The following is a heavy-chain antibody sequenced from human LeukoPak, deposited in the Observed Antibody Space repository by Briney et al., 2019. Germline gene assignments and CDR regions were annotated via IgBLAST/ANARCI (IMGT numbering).Heavy chain of an antibody. V-gene: IGHV4-59*08. J-gene: IGHJ4*02. CDR1: GGSISSYY. CDR3: ARHEGPFRDSSSSGQFDY. D-gene: IGHD6-6*01. CDR2: IYYSGST. Sequence: SETLSLTCTVSGGSISSYYWSWIRQPPGKGLEWIGYIYYSGSTNYNPSLKSRVTISVDTSKNQFSLKLSSVTAADTAVYYCARHEGPFRDSSSSGQFDYWGQGTLVTVSS.